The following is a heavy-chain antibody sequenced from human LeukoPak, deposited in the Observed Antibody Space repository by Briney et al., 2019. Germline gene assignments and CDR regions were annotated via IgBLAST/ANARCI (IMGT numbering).Heavy chain of an antibody. CDR3: ARGKDIVVVPAAPHDAFDI. Sequence: PSETLSLTCTVSGGSISSYYWSWIRQPAGKGLEWIGRIYTSGSTTYNHSLKSRVTMSVNTSKNQFSLKLSSVTAADTAVYYCARGKDIVVVPAAPHDAFDIWGQGTMVTVSS. CDR2: IYTSGST. CDR1: GGSISSYY. D-gene: IGHD2-2*01. J-gene: IGHJ3*02. V-gene: IGHV4-4*07.